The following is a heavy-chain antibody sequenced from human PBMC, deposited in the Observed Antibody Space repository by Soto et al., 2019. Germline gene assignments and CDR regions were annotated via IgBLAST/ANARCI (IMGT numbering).Heavy chain of an antibody. CDR3: ARGRAGFSWSARSVNWFDA. J-gene: IGHJ5*02. Sequence: LSLTCTVSGGSISSGGYYWSWIRQHPGKGLEWIAYIYYSGSTYYNPSLKSRVTMSLDTSKNQFSLELSSVTAADTAVYYCARGRAGFSWSARSVNWFDAWGQGTLVTVPS. V-gene: IGHV4-31*03. D-gene: IGHD3-3*01. CDR1: GGSISSGGYY. CDR2: IYYSGST.